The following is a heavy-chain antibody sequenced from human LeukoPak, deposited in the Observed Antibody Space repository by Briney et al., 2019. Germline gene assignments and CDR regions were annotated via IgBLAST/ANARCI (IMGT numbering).Heavy chain of an antibody. D-gene: IGHD2-2*01. CDR3: ARCRRGYSSSTSCYRVYYYGTDV. V-gene: IGHV1-69*13. Sequence: ASVKVSCKASGGTFISYAISWVRQAPGQGLEWMGGIIPIFGTANYAQKFQGRVTITADESTSTAYMELSSLRSEDTAVYYCARCRRGYSSSTSCYRVYYYGTDVWGQGTTVTVSS. CDR2: IIPIFGTA. J-gene: IGHJ6*02. CDR1: GGTFISYA.